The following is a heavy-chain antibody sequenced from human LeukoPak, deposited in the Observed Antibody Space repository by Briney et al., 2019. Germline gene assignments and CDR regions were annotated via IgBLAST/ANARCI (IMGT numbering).Heavy chain of an antibody. D-gene: IGHD6-19*01. Sequence: GGSLRLSCAASGFTFSSYAMSWVRQAPGKGLERVSAISGSGGSTYYADSVKGRFTISRDNSKNTLYLQMNSLRAEDTAVYYCAKESYSSGWYAYFDYWGQGTLVTVSS. V-gene: IGHV3-23*01. CDR1: GFTFSSYA. J-gene: IGHJ4*02. CDR3: AKESYSSGWYAYFDY. CDR2: ISGSGGST.